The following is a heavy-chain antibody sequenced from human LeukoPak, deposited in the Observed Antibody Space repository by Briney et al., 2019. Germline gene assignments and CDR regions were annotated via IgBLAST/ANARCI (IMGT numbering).Heavy chain of an antibody. J-gene: IGHJ4*02. Sequence: GGSLRLSCAASGFTFRSYAMSWVRQAPGKGLEWVSAISGSGGSTYYADSVKGRFTISRDNSKNTLYLQMNSLRTEDTAVYYCASYDSSGYYHYFDYWGQGTLVTVSS. CDR3: ASYDSSGYYHYFDY. CDR2: ISGSGGST. CDR1: GFTFRSYA. V-gene: IGHV3-23*01. D-gene: IGHD3-22*01.